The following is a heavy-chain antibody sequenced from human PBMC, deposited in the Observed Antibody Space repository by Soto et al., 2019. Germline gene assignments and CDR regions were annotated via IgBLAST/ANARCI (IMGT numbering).Heavy chain of an antibody. Sequence: PSETLSLTCAVYGGSFSGYYWSWIRQPPGKGLEWIGEINHSGSTNYNPSLKSRVTISVDTSKNQFSLKLSSVTAADTAVYYCARAAGAINYYYGMDVWGQGTTVTVSS. CDR2: INHSGST. J-gene: IGHJ6*02. CDR3: ARAAGAINYYYGMDV. D-gene: IGHD3-10*01. CDR1: GGSFSGYY. V-gene: IGHV4-34*01.